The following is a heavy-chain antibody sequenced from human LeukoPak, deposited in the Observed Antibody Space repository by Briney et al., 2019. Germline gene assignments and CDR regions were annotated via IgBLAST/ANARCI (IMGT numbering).Heavy chain of an antibody. Sequence: SETLSLTCAVYGGSFSGYYWSWIRQPPGKGLEWIGEIDHSGSTNYNPSLKSRVTMSVATSKNQFSLRLSSVTAADTAVYYCARVLEGSSGQHWYIDLWGRRTPLTVSS. D-gene: IGHD6-19*01. CDR1: GGSFSGYY. V-gene: IGHV4-34*01. CDR3: ARVLEGSSGQHWYIDL. CDR2: IDHSGST. J-gene: IGHJ2*01.